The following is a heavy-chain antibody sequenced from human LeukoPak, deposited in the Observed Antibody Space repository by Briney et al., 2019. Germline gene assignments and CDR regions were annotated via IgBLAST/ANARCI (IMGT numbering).Heavy chain of an antibody. CDR2: IRSAANNYAT. V-gene: IGHV3-73*01. J-gene: IGHJ4*02. D-gene: IGHD3-22*01. CDR3: TRRGDKHYDSSGGDF. CDR1: GFTFSGSA. Sequence: GGSLRLSCAVSGFTFSGSAMHWVRQASGKGLEWVGRIRSAANNYATAYAASLKGRFTISRDDSKNTAYPQMNSLETEDTAVYCTRRGDKHYDSSGGDFWGQGTLVTVSS.